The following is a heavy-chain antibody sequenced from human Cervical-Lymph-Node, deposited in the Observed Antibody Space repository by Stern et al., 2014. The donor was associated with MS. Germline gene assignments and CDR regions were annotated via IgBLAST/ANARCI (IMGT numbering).Heavy chain of an antibody. J-gene: IGHJ3*02. CDR1: GGRFSSVA. CDR2: FIRILEAL. V-gene: IGHV1-69*01. D-gene: IGHD5-24*01. CDR3: ARDRRDGRTYAFET. Sequence: VQLVESGAEVKKPGSSVKVSCNASGGRFSSVAISWVRQTSGQGLEWMGGFIRILEALNYAPKLLPRVAISATASTRTVYMELNSLKSEDAAVYFCARDRRDGRTYAFETWGQGTLVTVSS.